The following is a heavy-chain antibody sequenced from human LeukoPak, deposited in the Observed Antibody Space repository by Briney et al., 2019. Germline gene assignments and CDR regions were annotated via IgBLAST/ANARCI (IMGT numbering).Heavy chain of an antibody. CDR1: GFTFSKYA. J-gene: IGHJ3*02. CDR3: AKMLGGWEWEILDAFDI. CDR2: INGSYDST. D-gene: IGHD1-26*01. V-gene: IGHV3-23*01. Sequence: GSLRLSCVVSGFTFSKYAMSWVRQAPGKGLEWVSGINGSYDSTYYADSVKGRFTISRDNSKNTLYLQMNSLRTDDMAVYYCAKMLGGWEWEILDAFDIWGQGTKVTVSS.